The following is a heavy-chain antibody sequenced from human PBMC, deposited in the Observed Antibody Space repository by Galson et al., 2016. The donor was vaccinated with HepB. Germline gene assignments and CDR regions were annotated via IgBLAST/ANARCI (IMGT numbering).Heavy chain of an antibody. J-gene: IGHJ2*01. CDR3: AKDGGPVRQLYWYFDL. V-gene: IGHV3-23*01. CDR2: MDDSGGSS. CDR1: GFTFRSHA. D-gene: IGHD3-16*01. Sequence: SLRLSCAASGFTFRSHAMNWVRQAPGKGLEWVSTMDDSGGSSFYADSVKGRFTISRDNFKNTLYLQMNSLRAEDTAVYYCAKDGGPVRQLYWYFDLWGRGTLVSVSS.